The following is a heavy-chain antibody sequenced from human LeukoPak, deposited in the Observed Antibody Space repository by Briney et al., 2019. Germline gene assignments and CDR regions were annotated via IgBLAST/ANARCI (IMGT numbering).Heavy chain of an antibody. CDR1: GYTFTSYY. CDR2: INPSGGST. V-gene: IGHV1-46*01. J-gene: IGHJ5*02. CDR3: AREGPGGAGGGYGGDWFDP. D-gene: IGHD2-8*02. Sequence: GASVKVSFKASGYTFTSYYMHWVRQAPGQGLEWMGIINPSGGSTSYAQKFQGRVTMTRDTSTSTVYMELSSLRSEDTAVYYCAREGPGGAGGGYGGDWFDPWGQGTLVTVSS.